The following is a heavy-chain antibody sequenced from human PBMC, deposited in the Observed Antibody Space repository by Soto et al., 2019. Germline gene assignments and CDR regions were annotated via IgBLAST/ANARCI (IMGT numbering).Heavy chain of an antibody. CDR1: GFTFSTYS. D-gene: IGHD2-8*01. CDR2: ISDNSSVI. J-gene: IGHJ4*02. V-gene: IGHV3-48*02. CDR3: ARDRDAYCSKGICSGPYFDY. Sequence: SLRLSCAASGFTFSTYSINWVRQAPGKGLEWISYISDNSSVIYYADAVKGRFTISRDNAKNSLYLQMNSLRDEDTAVYYCARDRDAYCSKGICSGPYFDYWGQGTLVTVSS.